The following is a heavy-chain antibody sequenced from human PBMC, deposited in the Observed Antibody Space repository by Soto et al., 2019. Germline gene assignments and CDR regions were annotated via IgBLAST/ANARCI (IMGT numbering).Heavy chain of an antibody. V-gene: IGHV3-9*02. CDR1: GFTSDDYA. D-gene: IGHD3-16*01. Sequence: EVKLVESGGGLVQPGRSLRLSCVASGFTSDDYAMHWVRQAPGKGLEWVAGIYWNSNLIDYGDSVKGRFTISRDNAEKSLYLQMNSLRPEDTAMYFCLKDVMPGGADCWGQGTLVTVSS. CDR3: LKDVMPGGADC. CDR2: IYWNSNLI. J-gene: IGHJ4*02.